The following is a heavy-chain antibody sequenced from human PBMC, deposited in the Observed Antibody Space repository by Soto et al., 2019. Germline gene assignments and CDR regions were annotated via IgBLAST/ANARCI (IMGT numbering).Heavy chain of an antibody. D-gene: IGHD1-1*01. CDR2: IYYSGST. J-gene: IGHJ4*02. Sequence: TLSLRCDVYGGSFSCYYWSWIRQPPGKGLEWIGYIYYSGSTYYNPSLKSRVTISVDTSKNQFSLKLSSVTAADTAVYYCARVQRPTGKKEVFDYWGQGTLVTVSS. V-gene: IGHV4-34*09. CDR1: GGSFSCYY. CDR3: ARVQRPTGKKEVFDY.